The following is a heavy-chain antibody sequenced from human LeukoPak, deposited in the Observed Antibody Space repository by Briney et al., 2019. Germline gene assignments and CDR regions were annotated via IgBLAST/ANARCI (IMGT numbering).Heavy chain of an antibody. Sequence: GGSLRLSCAASGFNFSAYAMAWVRQAPGGGPEWVSAISGSGGNTNYADSVEGRFTISRDNSKSTLYLQMSSLRGDGTAVYYWARANGVATRAYEFWGQGTLVTVSS. CDR1: GFNFSAYA. J-gene: IGHJ4*02. CDR2: ISGSGGNT. V-gene: IGHV3-23*01. CDR3: ARANGVATRAYEF. D-gene: IGHD5-12*01.